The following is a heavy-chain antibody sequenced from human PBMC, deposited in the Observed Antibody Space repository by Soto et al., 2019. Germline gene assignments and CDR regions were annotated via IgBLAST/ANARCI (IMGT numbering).Heavy chain of an antibody. J-gene: IGHJ4*02. V-gene: IGHV4-30-2*01. CDR2: MYHSGST. D-gene: IGHD2-2*01. Sequence: SDTLSLTCGVSGGSITIGGYSWSWIQQPPGKGVEWIGYMYHSGSTYYNPSLKSRVTISIDRSKNQFSLKLSSVTAADTAVYYCARVPDYWGQGILVTVSS. CDR3: ARVPDY. CDR1: GGSITIGGYS.